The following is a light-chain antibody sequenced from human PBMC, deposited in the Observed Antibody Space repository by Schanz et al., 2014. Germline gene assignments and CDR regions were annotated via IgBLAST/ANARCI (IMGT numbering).Light chain of an antibody. Sequence: EIVMTQSPATLSVSPGERATLSCRASQSVNNNLAWYQQKLGQAPRLLIYGASSRATGVPDRFSGSGSGTDFTLTISRLEPEDSAVYYCQHYGSPPLTFGPGTTVDIK. V-gene: IGKV3-20*01. CDR1: QSVNNN. J-gene: IGKJ3*01. CDR3: QHYGSPPLT. CDR2: GAS.